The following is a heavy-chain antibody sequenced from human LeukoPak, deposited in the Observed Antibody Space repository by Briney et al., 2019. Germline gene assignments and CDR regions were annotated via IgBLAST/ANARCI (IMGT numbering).Heavy chain of an antibody. J-gene: IGHJ4*02. D-gene: IGHD3-10*01. CDR3: AVVRGVIRGLALGY. V-gene: IGHV1-69*06. CDR2: IIPISGTT. Sequence: GASVKVSCKASGGTLNSYVISWVRQAPGQGLEWMGGIIPISGTTNYAQKFQGRVTITADKSTSTAYMELISLRSEDTAVYYCAVVRGVIRGLALGYWGQGTLVTVSS. CDR1: GGTLNSYV.